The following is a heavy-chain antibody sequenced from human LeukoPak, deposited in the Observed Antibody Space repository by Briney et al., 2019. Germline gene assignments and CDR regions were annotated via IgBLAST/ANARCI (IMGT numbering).Heavy chain of an antibody. CDR1: GFTFSSYS. J-gene: IGHJ4*02. CDR2: IGSGGSGGT. Sequence: GGPLRLSRAASGFTFSSYSMSWVRQVPGKGLEWVSVIGSGGSGGTSYADSVRGRFTMSRDDSKNTLFLQMNSLRAEDTAVYYCAKRGCDTTACSYYFDYWGRGTLVTVSS. V-gene: IGHV3-23*01. CDR3: AKRGCDTTACSYYFDY. D-gene: IGHD2-21*01.